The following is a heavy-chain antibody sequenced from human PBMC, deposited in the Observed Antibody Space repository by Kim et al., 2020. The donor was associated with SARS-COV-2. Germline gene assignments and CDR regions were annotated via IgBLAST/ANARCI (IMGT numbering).Heavy chain of an antibody. CDR1: GYTLTELS. D-gene: IGHD6-19*01. CDR3: ATWVAVAGTPSDYYYHYGMDA. CDR2: FDPEDVKT. J-gene: IGHJ6*02. Sequence: ASVKVSCKVSGYTLTELSMHWVRQAPGKGLEWMGGFDPEDVKTIYARKFQGRVTMTEDTSTDTAYLELGSLRSEDTAVYYCATWVAVAGTPSDYYYHYGMDAWGQGTTVTVSS. V-gene: IGHV1-24*01.